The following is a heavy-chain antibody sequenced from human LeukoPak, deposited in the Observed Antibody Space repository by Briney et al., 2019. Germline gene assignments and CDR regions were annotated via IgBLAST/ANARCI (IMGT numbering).Heavy chain of an antibody. CDR3: ARESRGG. D-gene: IGHD5-24*01. Sequence: ASVKVSCKASGYTFTNFGISWVRQAPGQGLEWMGWISTNNGDTNYALKLQSRVTMTTDTSTSTAYMELRSLRSDDTAVYYCARESRGGWGQGTLVTVSS. J-gene: IGHJ4*02. CDR1: GYTFTNFG. CDR2: ISTNNGDT. V-gene: IGHV1-18*01.